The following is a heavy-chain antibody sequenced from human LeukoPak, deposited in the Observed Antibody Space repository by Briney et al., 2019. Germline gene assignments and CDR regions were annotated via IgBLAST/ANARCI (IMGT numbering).Heavy chain of an antibody. Sequence: SQTLSLTCTVSGGSISSGSYYWSWIRQPAGKGLEWIGRIYTSGGTNYNPSLKSRVTISVDTSKDQFSLKLSSVTAADTAVYYCARGSLGGESIIYYYYMDVWGKGTTVTISS. V-gene: IGHV4-61*02. CDR3: ARGSLGGESIIYYYYMDV. D-gene: IGHD3-10*01. CDR2: IYTSGGT. CDR1: GGSISSGSYY. J-gene: IGHJ6*03.